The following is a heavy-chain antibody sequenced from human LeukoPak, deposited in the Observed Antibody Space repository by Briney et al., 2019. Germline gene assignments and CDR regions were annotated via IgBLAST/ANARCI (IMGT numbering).Heavy chain of an antibody. J-gene: IGHJ4*02. D-gene: IGHD2-15*01. CDR2: ISGSSSST. CDR1: GFTFSSYS. CDR3: ASGRGY. V-gene: IGHV3-48*01. Sequence: PGGSLRLSCAASGFTFSSYSMFWVRQAPGKGLEWVSYISGSSSSTYYADSVKGRLTISRDNAKNSLYLQMNSLRAEDTAVYYCASGRGYWGQGTLVTVSS.